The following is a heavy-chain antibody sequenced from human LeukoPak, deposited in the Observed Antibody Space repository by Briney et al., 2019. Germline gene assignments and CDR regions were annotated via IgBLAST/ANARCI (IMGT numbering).Heavy chain of an antibody. CDR1: GFTFSDYY. V-gene: IGHV3-11*01. J-gene: IGHJ3*02. D-gene: IGHD2-8*01. Sequence: GGSLRLSCAASGFTFSDYYMSWIRQAPGKGLEWVSYISSSGSTIYYADSAKGRFTISRDNAKNSLYLQMNSLRAEDTAVYYCAGVGDTLFDAFDIWGQGTMVTVSS. CDR2: ISSSGSTI. CDR3: AGVGDTLFDAFDI.